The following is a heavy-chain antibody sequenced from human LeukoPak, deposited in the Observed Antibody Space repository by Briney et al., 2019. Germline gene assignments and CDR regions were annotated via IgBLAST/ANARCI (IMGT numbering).Heavy chain of an antibody. D-gene: IGHD2-15*01. CDR3: ASGARYCGGDSCYGPFGY. J-gene: IGHJ4*02. CDR1: GYTFTGYY. CDR2: INPNSGGT. Sequence: ASVKVSCKASGYTFTGYYLHWVRQAPGQGLEWMGWINPNSGGTSYAQKFQGRVTMTRDTSITTAYMELSRLRSDDAALYYCASGARYCGGDSCYGPFGYWGQGTLVTVSS. V-gene: IGHV1-2*02.